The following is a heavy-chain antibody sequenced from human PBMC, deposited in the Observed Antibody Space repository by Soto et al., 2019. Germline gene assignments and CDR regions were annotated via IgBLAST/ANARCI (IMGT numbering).Heavy chain of an antibody. CDR2: IYYSGST. Sequence: SETLSLTCTVSGGSISSSSYSWGWIRQPPGKGLEWIGTIYYSGSTYYNPSLKSRVTISVDTSKNQFSLKLSSVTAADTAVYYCARCGTRYQLLCRYWGQGTLVTVSS. CDR1: GGSISSSSYS. V-gene: IGHV4-39*01. CDR3: ARCGTRYQLLCRY. D-gene: IGHD2-2*01. J-gene: IGHJ4*02.